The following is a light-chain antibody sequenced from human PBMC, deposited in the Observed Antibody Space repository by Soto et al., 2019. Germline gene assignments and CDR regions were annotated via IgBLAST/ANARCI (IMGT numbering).Light chain of an antibody. CDR3: QQSYTTPHT. CDR1: QRISNY. V-gene: IGKV1-39*01. Sequence: DIQMTQSPSSLSASIGDRVTVTCRASQRISNYLNWYQQKPGNAPNLLIYAASSLQSGVPSRFSGSGSGTDFTLTITNLQPEDFATYYCQQSYTTPHTFGQGTKLDI. J-gene: IGKJ2*01. CDR2: AAS.